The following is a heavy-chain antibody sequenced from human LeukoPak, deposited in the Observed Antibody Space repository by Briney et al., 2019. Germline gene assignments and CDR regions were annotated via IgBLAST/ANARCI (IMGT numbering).Heavy chain of an antibody. CDR2: IYHSGST. CDR3: AREGAYYYGSGSNDYYMDV. J-gene: IGHJ6*03. D-gene: IGHD3-10*01. V-gene: IGHV4-38-2*02. Sequence: SETLSLTCTVSGYSISSDYYWGWIRQPPGKGLEWIGSIYHSGSTYYNPSLKSRVTLSVDTSKNQFSLKLSSVTAAVTAVFYCAREGAYYYGSGSNDYYMDVWGKGTTVTVSS. CDR1: GYSISSDYY.